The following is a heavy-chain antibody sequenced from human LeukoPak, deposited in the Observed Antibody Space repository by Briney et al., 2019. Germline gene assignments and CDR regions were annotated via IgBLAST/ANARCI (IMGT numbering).Heavy chain of an antibody. J-gene: IGHJ4*02. CDR3: ARNPYGVFDY. D-gene: IGHD4-17*01. CDR1: GGSISSGGYY. CDR2: IYTSGST. Sequence: SETLSLTCAVSGGSISSGGYYWSWIRQPAGKGLEWIGRIYTSGSTNYNPSLKSRVTISVDTSKNQFSLKLSSVTAADTAVYYCARNPYGVFDYWGQGTLVTVSS. V-gene: IGHV4-61*02.